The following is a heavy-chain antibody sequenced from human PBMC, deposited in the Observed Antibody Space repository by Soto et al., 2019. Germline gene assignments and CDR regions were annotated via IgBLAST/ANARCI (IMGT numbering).Heavy chain of an antibody. Sequence: QVQLVQSGAEVKKPGSSVKVSCTASGDTFNFYTISWVRQAPGQGLEWMGRIIPMLGMSNYAQNFQGRVTMIADKSTSTAYMEWSSLRSEDTALYYCATNYGSGSAHFDNWGQGTLVTVSS. J-gene: IGHJ4*02. CDR2: IIPMLGMS. CDR3: ATNYGSGSAHFDN. D-gene: IGHD3-10*01. CDR1: GDTFNFYT. V-gene: IGHV1-69*02.